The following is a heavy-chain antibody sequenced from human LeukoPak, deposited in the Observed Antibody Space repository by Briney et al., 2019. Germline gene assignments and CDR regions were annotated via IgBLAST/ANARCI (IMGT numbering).Heavy chain of an antibody. D-gene: IGHD2-15*01. Sequence: GGSLRLSCAASGFTFTSYWMHWVRQAPGKGLVWVSRIDSDGSSTSFADSVKGRFTISRDNAKNTLYLQMGSLRAEDTALYYCVRGRILQDYWGQGTLVTVSS. CDR2: IDSDGSST. CDR3: VRGRILQDY. CDR1: GFTFTSYW. J-gene: IGHJ4*02. V-gene: IGHV3-74*01.